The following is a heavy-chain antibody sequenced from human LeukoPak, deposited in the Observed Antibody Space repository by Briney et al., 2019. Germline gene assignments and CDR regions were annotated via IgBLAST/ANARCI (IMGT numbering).Heavy chain of an antibody. V-gene: IGHV4-59*12. CDR1: GGSISSYY. CDR2: IYYSGST. J-gene: IGHJ5*02. CDR3: ARGLTYYYGSGSPRRFDP. Sequence: PSETLSLTCTVSGGSISSYYWSWIRQPPGKGLEWIGYIYYSGSTNYNPSLKSRVTISVDTSKNQFSLKLSSVTAADTAVYYCARGLTYYYGSGSPRRFDPWGQGTLVTVSS. D-gene: IGHD3-10*01.